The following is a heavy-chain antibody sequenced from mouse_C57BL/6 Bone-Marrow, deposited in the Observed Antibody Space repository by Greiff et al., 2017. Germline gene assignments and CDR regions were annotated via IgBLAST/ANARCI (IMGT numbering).Heavy chain of an antibody. CDR3: AREGYDYPYYFDY. J-gene: IGHJ2*01. Sequence: QVQLKQPGAELVMPGASVKLSCKASGYTFTSYWMHWVKQRPGQGLEWIGEIDPSDSYTNYNQKFKGKSTLTVDKSSSTAYMQLSSLTSEDSAVYYCAREGYDYPYYFDYWGQGTTLTVSS. CDR2: IDPSDSYT. CDR1: GYTFTSYW. V-gene: IGHV1-69*01. D-gene: IGHD1-1*01.